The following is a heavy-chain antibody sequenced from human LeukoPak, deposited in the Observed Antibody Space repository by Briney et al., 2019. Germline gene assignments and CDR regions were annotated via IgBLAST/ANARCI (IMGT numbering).Heavy chain of an antibody. CDR1: GGSISSGGYS. V-gene: IGHV4-30-4*07. CDR2: IYYSGST. J-gene: IGHJ5*02. D-gene: IGHD3-10*01. CDR3: ARSHGSGRGEWFDP. Sequence: PSETLSLTCAVSGGSISSGGYSWSWIRQPPGKGLEWIGYIYYSGSTYYNPSLKSRVTISVDTSKNQFSLKMSSVTAADTAVYYCARSHGSGRGEWFDPWGQGTLVTVSS.